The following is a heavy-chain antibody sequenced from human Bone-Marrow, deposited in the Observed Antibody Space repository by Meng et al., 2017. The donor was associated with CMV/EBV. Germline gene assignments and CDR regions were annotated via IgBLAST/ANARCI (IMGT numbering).Heavy chain of an antibody. J-gene: IGHJ3*02. CDR2: IIPILGIA. CDR3: ARDWGEGIAAVSDAFDI. V-gene: IGHV1-69*10. CDR1: GGTFSSYA. Sequence: SVKVSCKASGGTFSSYASIWVRQAPGQGLQGMGGIIPILGIANYAQKFQGRVTITADKSTSTAYMELSSLRSEDTAVYYCARDWGEGIAAVSDAFDIWGQGTMVTVSS. D-gene: IGHD6-13*01.